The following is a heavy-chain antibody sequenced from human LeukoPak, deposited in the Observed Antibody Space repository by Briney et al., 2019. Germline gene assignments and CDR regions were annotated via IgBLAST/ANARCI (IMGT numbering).Heavy chain of an antibody. Sequence: GGSLRLSCAASGFTFSSYAMSWVRQAPGKGLEWVSAISGSGGSAYYADSVKGRFTISRDNSKNTLYLQMNSLRAEDTAVYYCAKVLRYFDWLPLDYWGQGTLVTVSS. CDR1: GFTFSSYA. D-gene: IGHD3-9*01. J-gene: IGHJ4*02. CDR3: AKVLRYFDWLPLDY. V-gene: IGHV3-23*01. CDR2: ISGSGGSA.